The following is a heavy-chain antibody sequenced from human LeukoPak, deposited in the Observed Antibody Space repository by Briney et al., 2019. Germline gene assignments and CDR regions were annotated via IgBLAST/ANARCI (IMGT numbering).Heavy chain of an antibody. CDR3: ARAYYDSSGYYLNDAFDI. D-gene: IGHD3-22*01. J-gene: IGHJ3*02. Sequence: PGGSLRLSCAASGFTVSSNYMSWVRQAPGKGLEWVSVIYSGGSTYYADSVKGRFTISRDNSKNTLYLQMNSLRAEDTAVYYCARAYYDSSGYYLNDAFDILGQGTMVTVSS. CDR1: GFTVSSNY. CDR2: IYSGGST. V-gene: IGHV3-53*01.